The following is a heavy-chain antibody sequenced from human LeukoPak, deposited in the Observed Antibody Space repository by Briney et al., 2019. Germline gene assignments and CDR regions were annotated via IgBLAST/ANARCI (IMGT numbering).Heavy chain of an antibody. CDR3: ARGDFDAFDI. V-gene: IGHV4-39*01. J-gene: IGHJ3*02. Sequence: SETLSLTCTVSGGSISSSSYYWGWIRQPPGKGLEWVGSIYYSGSTYYNPSLKSRVTISVDTSKNQFSLKLSSVTAADTAVYYCARGDFDAFDIWGQGTMVTVSS. D-gene: IGHD3-3*01. CDR1: GGSISSSSYY. CDR2: IYYSGST.